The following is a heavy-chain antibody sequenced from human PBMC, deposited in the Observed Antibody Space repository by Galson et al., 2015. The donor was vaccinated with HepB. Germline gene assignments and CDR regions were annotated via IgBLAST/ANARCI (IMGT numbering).Heavy chain of an antibody. Sequence: SLRLSCAASGFTVSSNYMSWVRQAPGKGLEWVSVIYSGGSTYYADPVKGRFTISRDNSKNTLYLQMNSLRAEDTAVYYCARVGCSGGSCYFDYWGQGTLVTVSS. J-gene: IGHJ4*02. CDR1: GFTVSSNY. V-gene: IGHV3-53*01. CDR3: ARVGCSGGSCYFDY. D-gene: IGHD2-15*01. CDR2: IYSGGST.